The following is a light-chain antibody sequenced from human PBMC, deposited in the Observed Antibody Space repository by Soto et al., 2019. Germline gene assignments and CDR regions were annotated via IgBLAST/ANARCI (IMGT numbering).Light chain of an antibody. Sequence: QSVLTQPASVSGSPGQSITISCTGTSSDVGGYNYVSWYQQHPGKAPKLMIYEVSNRPSGVSNRFSGSKSGNTASLTISGQQAEDEADYYCSSYTSSSPLNFGGGTKLTVL. J-gene: IGLJ2*01. CDR2: EVS. CDR3: SSYTSSSPLN. CDR1: SSDVGGYNY. V-gene: IGLV2-14*01.